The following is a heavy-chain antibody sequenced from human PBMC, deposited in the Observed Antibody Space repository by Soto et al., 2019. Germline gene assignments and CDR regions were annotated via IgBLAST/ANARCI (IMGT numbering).Heavy chain of an antibody. D-gene: IGHD2-21*02. J-gene: IGHJ6*03. CDR1: GGTFSSYT. V-gene: IGHV1-69*02. Sequence: SVKVSCKASGGTFSSYTISWVRQAPGQGLEWMGRIIPILGIANYAQQFQGRVTITADKSTSTAYMELSSLRSEDTAVYYCARGWTAEGYYYMDVWGKGTTVTVSS. CDR3: ARGWTAEGYYYMDV. CDR2: IIPILGIA.